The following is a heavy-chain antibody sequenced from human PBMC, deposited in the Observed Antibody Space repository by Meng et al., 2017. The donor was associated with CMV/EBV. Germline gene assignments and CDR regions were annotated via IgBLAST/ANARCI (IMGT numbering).Heavy chain of an antibody. CDR3: AAEQYCSGGSCYGSSVGEGAFDI. Sequence: SVKVSCKASGFTFTSSAVQWVRQARGQRLEWIGWIVVGSGNTNYAQKFQERVTITRDMFTSTAYMELSSLRSEDTAVYYCAAEQYCSGGSCYGSSVGEGAFDIWGQGTMVTVSS. V-gene: IGHV1-58*01. CDR1: GFTFTSSA. CDR2: IVVGSGNT. J-gene: IGHJ3*02. D-gene: IGHD2-15*01.